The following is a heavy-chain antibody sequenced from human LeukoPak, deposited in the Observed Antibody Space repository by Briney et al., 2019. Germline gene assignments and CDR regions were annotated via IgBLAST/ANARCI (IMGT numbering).Heavy chain of an antibody. CDR2: ISSSSSYI. Sequence: PGGSLRLSCAASGFTFSSYSMNWVRQAPGKGLEWVSSISSSSSYIYYADSVKGRFTISRDNAKNSPYLQMNSLSAEDTAVYYCARDVGSAAADWEEYWFDPWGQGTLVTVSS. J-gene: IGHJ5*02. D-gene: IGHD1-26*01. CDR1: GFTFSSYS. CDR3: ARDVGSAAADWEEYWFDP. V-gene: IGHV3-21*01.